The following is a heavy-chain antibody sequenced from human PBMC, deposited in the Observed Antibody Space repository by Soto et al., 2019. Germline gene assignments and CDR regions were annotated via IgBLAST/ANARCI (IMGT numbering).Heavy chain of an antibody. CDR3: ARAHYGDYGYGMDV. CDR1: GGSISSGGYS. D-gene: IGHD4-17*01. CDR2: IFHSGSP. V-gene: IGHV4-30-2*01. J-gene: IGHJ6*02. Sequence: SETLSLTCAVSGGSISSGGYSWSWIRQPPGKGLEWIGYIFHSGSPYYNPSLKSRVTISVDRSKNQFSLKLSSVTAADTAVYYCARAHYGDYGYGMDVWGQGTTGTVSS.